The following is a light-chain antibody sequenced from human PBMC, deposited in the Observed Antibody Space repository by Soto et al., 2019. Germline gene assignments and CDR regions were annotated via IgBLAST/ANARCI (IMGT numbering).Light chain of an antibody. V-gene: IGKV3-20*01. J-gene: IGKJ1*01. CDR1: QSVSSNY. CDR3: QQYGRSPPT. CDR2: GAS. Sequence: EIVLTQSPGTLSLSPGERATLSCRASQSVSSNYLAWYQQKPGQAPRLLIYGASSRATGIPDRLSGSGSGTDFTLTISRXEPEDFAVYFCQQYGRSPPTFGQGTKVDIK.